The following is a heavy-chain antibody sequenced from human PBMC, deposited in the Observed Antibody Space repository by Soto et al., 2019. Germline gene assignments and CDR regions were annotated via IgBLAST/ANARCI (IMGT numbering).Heavy chain of an antibody. V-gene: IGHV1-46*01. CDR2: INPSRGSA. Sequence: ASVKVSCKASGYTFFKYFIHWVRQAPGQGLEWIGIINPSRGSATYGPIFQGRVSLTTDMPTSTVYMELSSLRSEDTAIYYCARPLIGNTIDFWGQGTSVTVSS. CDR1: GYTFFKYF. CDR3: ARPLIGNTIDF. D-gene: IGHD1-7*01. J-gene: IGHJ3*01.